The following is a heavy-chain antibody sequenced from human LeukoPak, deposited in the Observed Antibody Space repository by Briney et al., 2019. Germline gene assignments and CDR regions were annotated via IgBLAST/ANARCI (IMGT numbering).Heavy chain of an antibody. D-gene: IGHD5-24*01. Sequence: GGSLRLSCAASGFTFSNSLMHWVRHVPGKGLVWVARIYIDGSTTHYADSVKGRFTISRDNAKNTLYLQMNILRAEDTAVYYCVRDRDGYNYWGQGTLVTVSS. CDR2: IYIDGSTT. CDR3: VRDRDGYNY. CDR1: GFTFSNSL. V-gene: IGHV3-74*01. J-gene: IGHJ4*02.